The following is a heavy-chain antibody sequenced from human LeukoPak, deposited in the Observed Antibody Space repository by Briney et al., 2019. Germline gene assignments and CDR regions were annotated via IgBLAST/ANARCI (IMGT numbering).Heavy chain of an antibody. CDR1: GYTFINYG. J-gene: IGHJ5*02. Sequence: GASLKVSSKASGYTFINYGISSVQQAPGQGLECMGWISAYNGNTNYTQKLQGRVTMTTDTSTSTAYMELRSLRSDDTAVYYCARDLLFVVAGTFDPWGQGTLVTVSS. CDR3: ARDLLFVVAGTFDP. CDR2: ISAYNGNT. D-gene: IGHD6-19*01. V-gene: IGHV1-18*01.